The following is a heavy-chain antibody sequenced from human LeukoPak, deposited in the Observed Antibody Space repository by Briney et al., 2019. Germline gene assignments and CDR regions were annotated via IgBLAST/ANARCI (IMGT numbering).Heavy chain of an antibody. V-gene: IGHV3-7*03. CDR3: AREGVITLPALYYFDY. J-gene: IGHJ4*02. Sequence: PGGSLRLSCIASGFPFSSYWMTWVRQAPGKGLEWVANIKQDGSEKYYVDSVKGRFTISRDNAKNSLSLQMNSLRAEDTAVYYCAREGVITLPALYYFDYWGQGTLVTVSS. D-gene: IGHD3-10*01. CDR1: GFPFSSYW. CDR2: IKQDGSEK.